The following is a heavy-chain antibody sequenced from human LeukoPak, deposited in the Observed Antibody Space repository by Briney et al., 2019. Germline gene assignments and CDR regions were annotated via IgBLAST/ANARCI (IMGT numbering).Heavy chain of an antibody. V-gene: IGHV1-2*06. CDR3: ARDNDLRPIVGATTFPNEFDY. J-gene: IGHJ4*02. D-gene: IGHD1-26*01. CDR1: GYTFTGYY. Sequence: GASVKVSCKPSGYTFTGYYLHWVRQAPGQGLEWMGRINPSTGGTNYAQNFQGRVTMTRDASISTAYMELSRLTSDDTAVYYCARDNDLRPIVGATTFPNEFDYWGQATLVTVSS. CDR2: INPSTGGT.